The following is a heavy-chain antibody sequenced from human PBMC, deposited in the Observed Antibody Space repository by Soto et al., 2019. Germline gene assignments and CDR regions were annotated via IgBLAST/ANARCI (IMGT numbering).Heavy chain of an antibody. CDR2: IIPIFGTA. J-gene: IGHJ3*02. Sequence: QVQLVQSGAEVKKPGSSVKVSCKASGGTFSSYAISWVRQAPGQGLEWMGGIIPIFGTANYAQKFQGRVTIIADESTSTADIEMSSLRSEVTAVYYCARDEWNSRRGGKATFDIWGQGTMVTVSS. D-gene: IGHD3-16*01. V-gene: IGHV1-69*12. CDR3: ARDEWNSRRGGKATFDI. CDR1: GGTFSSYA.